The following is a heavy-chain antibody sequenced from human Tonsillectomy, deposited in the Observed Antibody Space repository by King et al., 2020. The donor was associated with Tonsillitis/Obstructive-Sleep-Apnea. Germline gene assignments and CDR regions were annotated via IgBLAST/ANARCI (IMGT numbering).Heavy chain of an antibody. CDR2: ISGGPGST. CDR1: GFTFRNYA. V-gene: IGHV3-23*04. Sequence: VQLVESGGDLVQPGGSLRLSCAASGFTFRNYAMSWVRQAPGEGLEWVSAISGGPGSTYYADALKGRFTISRDNYKNTLYLQLNSLRAEGTAVYYCATAHVSTVPYYYYMDCWGKGTTVIVSS. CDR3: ATAHVSTVPYYYYMDC. J-gene: IGHJ6*03. D-gene: IGHD4-17*01.